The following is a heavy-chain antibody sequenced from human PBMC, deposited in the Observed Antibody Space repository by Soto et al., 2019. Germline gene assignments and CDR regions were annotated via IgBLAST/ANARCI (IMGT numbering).Heavy chain of an antibody. CDR2: IYYSGGT. CDR1: GYSISSSNW. CDR3: ARSGGGSKNWFDP. D-gene: IGHD2-15*01. J-gene: IGHJ5*02. Sequence: QVQLQESGPGLVKPSDTLSLTCAVSGYSISSSNWWGWIRQPPGKGLEWIGYIYYSGGTYYNPSLKRRVTLSVDTSKNQFSLKLSSVTAVDTAVYYCARSGGGSKNWFDPWGQGTLVTVSS. V-gene: IGHV4-28*01.